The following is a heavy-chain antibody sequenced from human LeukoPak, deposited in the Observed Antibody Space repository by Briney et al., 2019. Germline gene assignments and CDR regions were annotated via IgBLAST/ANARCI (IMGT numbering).Heavy chain of an antibody. CDR2: IIPILGIA. CDR3: ARDPASTRGYSYS. Sequence: ASVKVSCKASGYTFTGYYMHWVRQAPGQGLEWMGRIIPILGIANYAQKFQGRVTITADKSTSTAYMELSSLRSEDTAVYYCARDPASTRGYSYSWGQGTLVTVSS. V-gene: IGHV1-69*04. D-gene: IGHD5-18*01. J-gene: IGHJ4*02. CDR1: GYTFTGYY.